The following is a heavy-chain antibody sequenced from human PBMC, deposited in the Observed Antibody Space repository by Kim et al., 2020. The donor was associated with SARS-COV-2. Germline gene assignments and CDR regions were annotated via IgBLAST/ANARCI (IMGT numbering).Heavy chain of an antibody. Sequence: GESLKISCKGSGYSFTRYWIGWVRQMPGKGLEWVAIIYPGDSDTRYSPSFQGQVTISADKSISTAYLQWSSLKASDTATYYCARAVEGYSSGWYANVMGYWGQGTLDTVSS. J-gene: IGHJ4*02. CDR1: GYSFTRYW. CDR3: ARAVEGYSSGWYANVMGY. D-gene: IGHD6-19*01. CDR2: IYPGDSDT. V-gene: IGHV5-51*01.